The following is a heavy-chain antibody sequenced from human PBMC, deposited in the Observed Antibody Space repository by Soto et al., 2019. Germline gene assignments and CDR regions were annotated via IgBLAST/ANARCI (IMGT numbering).Heavy chain of an antibody. CDR3: ARFSRDRNYRNYYGSESRVLKWFDP. CDR2: IIPIFGTT. CDR1: GGTFSTYA. D-gene: IGHD3-10*01. Sequence: QVQLVQSGAEVKKPGSSVKVSCKTSGGTFSTYAISWVRQAPGQGREWMGGIIPIFGTTNYTQKFQGGVMITADESTSTDDMELSSLRFEDTAVYYCARFSRDRNYRNYYGSESRVLKWFDPWGQGTLLTVSS. J-gene: IGHJ5*02. V-gene: IGHV1-69*01.